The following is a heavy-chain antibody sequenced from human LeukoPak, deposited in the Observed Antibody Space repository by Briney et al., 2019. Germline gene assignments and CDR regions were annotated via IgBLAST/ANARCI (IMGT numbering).Heavy chain of an antibody. J-gene: IGHJ2*01. CDR3: ARDGRYYYGSGSLRYFDL. CDR1: EFTFSSYS. V-gene: IGHV4-39*07. Sequence: GSLRLSCAASEFTFSSYSMNWIRQPPGKGLEWIGSIYYSGSTYYNPSLKSRVTISVDTSKNQFSLKLSSVTAADTAVYYCARDGRYYYGSGSLRYFDLWGRGTLVTVSS. D-gene: IGHD3-10*01. CDR2: IYYSGST.